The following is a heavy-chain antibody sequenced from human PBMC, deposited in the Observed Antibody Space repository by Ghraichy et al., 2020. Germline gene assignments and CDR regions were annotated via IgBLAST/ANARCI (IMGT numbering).Heavy chain of an antibody. Sequence: SETLSLTCNVSGGSISLYYWSWIRQPPGKGLEWIGYIYASGITTYNPSLESRVTISIDTSKTQFSLKLNSVTAADTAVYYCARHRLSRYFDLWGRGALVTVSS. CDR1: GGSISLYY. V-gene: IGHV4-4*09. CDR3: ARHRLSRYFDL. J-gene: IGHJ2*01. CDR2: IYASGIT. D-gene: IGHD2-21*01.